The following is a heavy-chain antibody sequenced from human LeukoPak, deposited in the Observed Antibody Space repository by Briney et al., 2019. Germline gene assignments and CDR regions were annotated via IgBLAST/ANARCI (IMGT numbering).Heavy chain of an antibody. CDR3: ARRSGVLNYDAFDI. Sequence: GESLKISCKGSGYSFTSYWSGWVRQMPGKGLEWMGIIYPGDSDTRYSPSFQGQVTISADKSISTTYLQWSSLQASDTAMYYCARRSGVLNYDAFDIWGQGTIVTVSS. D-gene: IGHD3-10*01. J-gene: IGHJ3*02. CDR2: IYPGDSDT. V-gene: IGHV5-51*01. CDR1: GYSFTSYW.